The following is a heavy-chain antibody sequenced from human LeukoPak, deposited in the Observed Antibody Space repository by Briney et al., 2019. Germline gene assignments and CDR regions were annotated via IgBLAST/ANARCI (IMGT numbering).Heavy chain of an antibody. CDR2: ISYDGSNK. Sequence: PGGSLRLSCAASEFTFSSYAMHWVRQAPGKGLEWVAVISYDGSNKYYADSVKGRFTISRDNAKNSLYLQMNSLRAEDTAVYYCAREWESIDYWGQGTLVTVSS. J-gene: IGHJ4*02. D-gene: IGHD1-26*01. CDR1: EFTFSSYA. CDR3: AREWESIDY. V-gene: IGHV3-30*04.